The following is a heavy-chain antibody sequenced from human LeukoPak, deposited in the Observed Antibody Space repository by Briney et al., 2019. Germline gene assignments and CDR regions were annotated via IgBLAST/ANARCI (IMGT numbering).Heavy chain of an antibody. CDR1: GYTFTGYY. V-gene: IGHV1-2*06. Sequence: ASVKVSCKASGYTFTGYYMHWVRQAPGQGLEWMGRIDPNSGGTNYAQKFQGRVTMTRDTSISTAYMELSRLRSDDTAVYYCARVGSISWYSFVYWGQGNLVTVSS. CDR3: ARVGSISWYSFVY. CDR2: IDPNSGGT. J-gene: IGHJ4*02. D-gene: IGHD6-13*01.